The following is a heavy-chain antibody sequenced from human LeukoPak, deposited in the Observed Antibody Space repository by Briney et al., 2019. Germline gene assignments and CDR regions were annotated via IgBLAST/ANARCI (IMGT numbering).Heavy chain of an antibody. CDR2: IHYSGSI. V-gene: IGHV4-59*01. CDR3: ARLVVAETLFDY. Sequence: PSETLSLTCTVSGDSISTYYWTWIRQPPGKGLEWIGYIHYSGSINYNPSLKSRVTISVDTSKNQFSLKLSSVTAADTAVYYCARLVVAETLFDYWGQGTLVTVSS. CDR1: GDSISTYY. D-gene: IGHD6-19*01. J-gene: IGHJ4*02.